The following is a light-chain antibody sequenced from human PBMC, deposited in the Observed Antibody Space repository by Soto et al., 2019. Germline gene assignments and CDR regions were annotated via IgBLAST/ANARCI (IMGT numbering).Light chain of an antibody. V-gene: IGLV7-46*01. CDR1: SGAVTSGHY. Sequence: QAVVTQEPSLTVSPGGTVTLTRGSSSGAVTSGHYPYWFQQKPGQAPRTLIYETRNNHSWTPARFSGSLLGGKAALTLSGAQPEDEANYYCLLSYSRGRLVVFGGGTKLTVL. J-gene: IGLJ2*01. CDR3: LLSYSRGRLVV. CDR2: ETR.